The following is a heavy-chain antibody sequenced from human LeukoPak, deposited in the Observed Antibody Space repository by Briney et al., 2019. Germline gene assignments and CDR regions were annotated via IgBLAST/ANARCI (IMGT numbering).Heavy chain of an antibody. CDR3: ARGEDIVVVPPASEGDYFDY. J-gene: IGHJ4*02. V-gene: IGHV3-30*04. D-gene: IGHD2-2*01. CDR1: GFTFSSYA. Sequence: PGRSLRLSCAASGFTFSSYAMHWVRQAPGKGLEWVAVISYDGSNKYYADSVKGRFTISRDNSKNTLYLQMNSLRAEDTAVYYCARGEDIVVVPPASEGDYFDYWGQGTLVTVSS. CDR2: ISYDGSNK.